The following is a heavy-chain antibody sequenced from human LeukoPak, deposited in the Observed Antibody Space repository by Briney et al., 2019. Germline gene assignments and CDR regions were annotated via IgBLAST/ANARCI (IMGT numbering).Heavy chain of an antibody. CDR3: ARDNEQWLVDRSFFDS. V-gene: IGHV3-9*01. CDR1: GFTFEDHA. D-gene: IGHD6-19*01. J-gene: IGHJ4*02. Sequence: GRSLTLSCVASGFTFEDHAMHWVRQVPGKGLEWVSGITWNSHRVAYADSVKGRFTISRDNAKKTLHLQMNTLRSEDTALYCARDNEQWLVDRSFFDSWGQGILVTVSS. CDR2: ITWNSHRV.